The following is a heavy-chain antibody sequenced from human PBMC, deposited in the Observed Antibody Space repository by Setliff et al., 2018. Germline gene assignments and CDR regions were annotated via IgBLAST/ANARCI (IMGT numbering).Heavy chain of an antibody. V-gene: IGHV4-59*02. CDR1: GGSVKSHY. D-gene: IGHD3-10*01. CDR2: VCYSGDT. CDR3: AKDRTYYASGTYTRWFDY. J-gene: IGHJ4*02. Sequence: SETLSLTCTVSGGSVKSHYWSWIRQTPEKGLEWIGFVCYSGDTRYNPSLKSRVTMSVETSMNQFSLNLNSVTAADTAVYYLAKDRTYYASGTYTRWFDYWGQGSLVTVSS.